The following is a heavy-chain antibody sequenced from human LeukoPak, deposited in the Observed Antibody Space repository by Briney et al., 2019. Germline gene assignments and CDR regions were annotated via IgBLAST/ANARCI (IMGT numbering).Heavy chain of an antibody. CDR1: GFTFSTFG. CDR2: IWDDGSYK. CDR3: AKGRYTMPVGWIDP. Sequence: GGSLRLSCAASGFTFSTFGMHWVRQAPGKGLEGVALIWDDGSYKYYADSVKGRFTISRDNSKNTVFLQMNSLRAEDTAVYYCAKGRYTMPVGWIDPWGQGTLSPSPQ. J-gene: IGHJ5*02. D-gene: IGHD1-14*01. V-gene: IGHV3-33*06.